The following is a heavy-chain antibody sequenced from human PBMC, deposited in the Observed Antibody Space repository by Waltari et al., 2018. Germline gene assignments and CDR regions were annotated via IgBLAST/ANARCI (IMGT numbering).Heavy chain of an antibody. J-gene: IGHJ6*02. CDR3: ARDPTPIRRYYYGMDV. V-gene: IGHV1-69*08. CDR2: IIPIFGTA. Sequence: QVQLVQSGAEVKKPGSSVTVSCKASGGTFSSFAIGWLRQAPGQGLEWMGRIIPIFGTANYAQKFQGRVTITADKSTSTAYMELSSLRSEDTAVYYCARDPTPIRRYYYGMDVWGQGTTVTVSS. D-gene: IGHD2-15*01. CDR1: GGTFSSFA.